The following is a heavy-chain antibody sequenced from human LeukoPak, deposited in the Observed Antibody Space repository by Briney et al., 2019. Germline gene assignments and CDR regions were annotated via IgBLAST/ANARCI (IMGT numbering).Heavy chain of an antibody. CDR2: ISSSSSYI. CDR3: ARPFSSGWYFDF. D-gene: IGHD6-19*01. V-gene: IGHV3-21*01. Sequence: PGGSLRLSCAASGFTFSSYSMNWVRQAPGKGLEWVSSISSSSSYIYYADSVKGRFTISRDNAKNSLYLQMNSLRAEDTAVYYCARPFSSGWYFDFWGRGTLVTVSS. J-gene: IGHJ2*01. CDR1: GFTFSSYS.